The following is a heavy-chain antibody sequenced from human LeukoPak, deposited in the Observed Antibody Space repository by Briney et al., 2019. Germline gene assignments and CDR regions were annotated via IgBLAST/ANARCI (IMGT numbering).Heavy chain of an antibody. D-gene: IGHD5-18*01. CDR2: IYTSGST. CDR3: ARELSGYSYGGLPPQLIDY. CDR1: GGSISSHY. Sequence: SETLSLTCTVSGGSISSHYWSWIRQPPGKGLEWIGRIYTSGSTNYNPSLKSRVTMSVDTSKNQFSLKLSSVTAADTAVYYCARELSGYSYGGLPPQLIDYWGQGTLVTVSS. J-gene: IGHJ4*02. V-gene: IGHV4-4*07.